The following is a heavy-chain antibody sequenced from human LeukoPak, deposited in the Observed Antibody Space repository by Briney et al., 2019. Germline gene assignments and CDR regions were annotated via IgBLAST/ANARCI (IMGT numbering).Heavy chain of an antibody. Sequence: ASVTVSCKASGYTFTGHYIHWVRQVPGQGLEWMGRIIPNSGGTKYAQKFQGRVTMTRDTSISTAYMELSRLRSDDTAVYYCARERTISANWFDPWGQGALVTVSS. D-gene: IGHD3-3*01. J-gene: IGHJ5*02. CDR2: IIPNSGGT. CDR3: ARERTISANWFDP. V-gene: IGHV1-2*06. CDR1: GYTFTGHY.